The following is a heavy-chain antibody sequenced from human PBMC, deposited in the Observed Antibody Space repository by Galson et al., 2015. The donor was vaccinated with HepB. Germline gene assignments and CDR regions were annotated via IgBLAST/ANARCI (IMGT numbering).Heavy chain of an antibody. CDR2: TYYRSKWYN. Sequence: CAISGDSVSSNSAAWNWIRQSPSRGLEWLGRTYYRSKWYNDYAVSVKSRITINPDTSKNQFSLQLNSVTPEDTAVYYCARDTYYYDSNVYYYYYMDVWGKGTTVTVSS. V-gene: IGHV6-1*01. CDR3: ARDTYYYDSNVYYYYYMDV. J-gene: IGHJ6*03. D-gene: IGHD3-22*01. CDR1: GDSVSSNSAA.